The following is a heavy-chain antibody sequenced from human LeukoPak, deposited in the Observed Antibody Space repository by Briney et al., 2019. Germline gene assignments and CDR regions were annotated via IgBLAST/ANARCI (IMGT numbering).Heavy chain of an antibody. CDR2: ISGSGGST. D-gene: IGHD2-8*02. CDR3: AKDGIVLVVYARPFDY. J-gene: IGHJ4*02. Sequence: GGSLRLSCAASGFTFSSYAMSWVRQAPGKGLGWVSAISGSGGSTYYADSVKGRFTISRDNSKNTLYLQMNSLRAEDTAVYYCAKDGIVLVVYARPFDYWGQGTLVTVSS. V-gene: IGHV3-23*01. CDR1: GFTFSSYA.